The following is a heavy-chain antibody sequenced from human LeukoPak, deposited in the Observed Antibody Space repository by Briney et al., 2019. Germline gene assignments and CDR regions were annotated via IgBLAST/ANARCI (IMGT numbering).Heavy chain of an antibody. CDR1: EGTFSSYA. CDR2: IIPIFGTA. CDR3: ASDTTYDSSGYYPLDY. V-gene: IGHV1-69*05. J-gene: IGHJ4*02. D-gene: IGHD3-22*01. Sequence: ASVKVSCKASEGTFSSYAISWVRQAPGQGLEWMGGIIPIFGTANYAQKFQGRVTNTTDESTSTAYMELSSLRSEDTAVYYCASDTTYDSSGYYPLDYWGQGTLVTVSS.